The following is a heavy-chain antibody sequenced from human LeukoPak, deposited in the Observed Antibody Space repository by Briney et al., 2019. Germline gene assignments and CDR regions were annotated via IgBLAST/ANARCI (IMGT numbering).Heavy chain of an antibody. V-gene: IGHV4-34*01. CDR2: INHSGST. Sequence: SETLSLTCAVYGGSFSVYYWSWIRQPPGKGLEWIGEINHSGSTNYNPYLKSRVTRRVGTCTNQLFLKQSSVSAADAAVQYCTRGDIVVVPAATYYYYYGMDGWGQGNTVTVS. D-gene: IGHD2-2*01. J-gene: IGHJ6*01. CDR1: GGSFSVYY. CDR3: TRGDIVVVPAATYYYYYGMDG.